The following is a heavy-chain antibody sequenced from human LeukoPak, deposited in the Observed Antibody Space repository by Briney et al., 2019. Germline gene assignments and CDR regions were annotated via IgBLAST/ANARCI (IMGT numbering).Heavy chain of an antibody. CDR2: IIPIFGTA. J-gene: IGHJ5*02. D-gene: IGHD7-27*01. Sequence: SVKVSCKASGGTFSSYAISWVRQAPGQGLEWMGGIIPIFGTANYAQKFQGRVTITTDDSTSTAYMELSSLRSEDTAVYYCARDRLGRLDPWGQGTLVTVSS. CDR1: GGTFSSYA. CDR3: ARDRLGRLDP. V-gene: IGHV1-69*05.